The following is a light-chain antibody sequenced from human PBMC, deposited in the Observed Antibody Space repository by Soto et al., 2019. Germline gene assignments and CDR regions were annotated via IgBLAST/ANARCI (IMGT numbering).Light chain of an antibody. CDR3: SSYTSSSALYV. V-gene: IGLV2-14*01. Sequence: QSVLTQPASVSGSPGQSITISCTGTSSDVGGYNYVSWYQQHPGKAPKLMIYDVSNRPSGVSNRVSGSKSGNTASLTISGLQAEDEADYYCSSYTSSSALYVFGTGTQLTVL. CDR1: SSDVGGYNY. CDR2: DVS. J-gene: IGLJ1*01.